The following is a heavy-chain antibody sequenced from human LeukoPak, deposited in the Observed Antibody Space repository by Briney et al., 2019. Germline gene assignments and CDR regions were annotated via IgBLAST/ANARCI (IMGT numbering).Heavy chain of an antibody. CDR2: ISAYNGNT. Sequence: ASVKVSCKASGYTFTSYGISWVRQAPGQGLEWMGWISAYNGNTNYAQKLQGRVTMTTDTSTSTAYMELRSLRSDDTAVYYCARDLAPPTYYDILTGYWKYSSGWCYIDYWGQGTLVTVSS. D-gene: IGHD3-9*01. V-gene: IGHV1-18*01. CDR1: GYTFTSYG. CDR3: ARDLAPPTYYDILTGYWKYSSGWCYIDY. J-gene: IGHJ4*02.